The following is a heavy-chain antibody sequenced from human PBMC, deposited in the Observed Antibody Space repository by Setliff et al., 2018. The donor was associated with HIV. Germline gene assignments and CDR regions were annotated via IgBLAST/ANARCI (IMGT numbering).Heavy chain of an antibody. J-gene: IGHJ4*02. CDR1: GYTFSNYC. CDR3: VRYIGAAAGYIDH. D-gene: IGHD6-25*01. Sequence: PGESLKISCKDSGYTFSNYCIAWVRQMPGKGLEWMGIIYPGNSDTTYSPSFRGQVTISADKSTTTAYLDWASLKASDTAMYYCVRYIGAAAGYIDHWGQGTLVTVSS. V-gene: IGHV5-51*01. CDR2: IYPGNSDT.